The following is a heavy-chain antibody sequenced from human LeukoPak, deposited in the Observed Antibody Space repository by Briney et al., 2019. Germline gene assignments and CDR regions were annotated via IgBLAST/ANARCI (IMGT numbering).Heavy chain of an antibody. Sequence: GGPLRLSCAASGFTFSSYAMSWVRQAPGKGLEWVSAISGSGGSTYYADSVRGRFTISRDNSKNTLYLQMNSLRAEDTAVYYCAKGDSSGWLYYFDYWGQGTLVTVSS. J-gene: IGHJ4*02. CDR2: ISGSGGST. CDR3: AKGDSSGWLYYFDY. D-gene: IGHD6-19*01. V-gene: IGHV3-23*01. CDR1: GFTFSSYA.